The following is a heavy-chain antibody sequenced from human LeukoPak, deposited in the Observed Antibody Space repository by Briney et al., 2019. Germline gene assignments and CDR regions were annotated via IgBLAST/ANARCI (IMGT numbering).Heavy chain of an antibody. J-gene: IGHJ4*02. CDR1: GFNFDTSA. Sequence: GGSLRLSCAASGFNFDTSAMHWVRQVPGKGLEWISSISWNSKSIAYADSVKGRFTVSRDNAKKSQHLQMNSLRPEDTALYYCAKEGSVCTNGICRYFDDWGQGTLVTVSS. D-gene: IGHD2-8*01. CDR2: ISWNSKSI. V-gene: IGHV3-9*01. CDR3: AKEGSVCTNGICRYFDD.